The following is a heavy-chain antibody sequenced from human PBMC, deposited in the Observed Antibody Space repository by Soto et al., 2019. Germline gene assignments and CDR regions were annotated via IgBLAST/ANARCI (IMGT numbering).Heavy chain of an antibody. CDR1: GYTFTGYY. J-gene: IGHJ4*02. D-gene: IGHD2-21*01. CDR3: ARGEGGPRWGSIDY. CDR2: INPNSGGT. V-gene: IGHV1-2*04. Sequence: VKVSCKASGYTFTGYYMHWVRQAPGQGLEWMGWINPNSGGTNYAQKFQGWVTMTRDTSISTAYMELSRLRSDDTAVYYCARGEGGPRWGSIDYWGQGTLVTVSS.